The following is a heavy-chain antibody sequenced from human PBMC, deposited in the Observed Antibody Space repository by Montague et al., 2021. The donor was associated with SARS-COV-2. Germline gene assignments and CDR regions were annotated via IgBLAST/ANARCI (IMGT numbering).Heavy chain of an antibody. CDR2: INHRGST. D-gene: IGHD2-8*01. V-gene: IGHV4-34*01. J-gene: IGHJ4*02. CDR1: GGSFNFSY. Sequence: SETLSLTCGVAGGSFNFSYCSWIRQPPGQGLELIGEINHRGSTNTNPSLKPRVTITIDTSTYQFSLNLSPVTAAATAVYYCARGREVYAINGDLNYWGQGTLVTVSS. CDR3: ARGREVYAINGDLNY.